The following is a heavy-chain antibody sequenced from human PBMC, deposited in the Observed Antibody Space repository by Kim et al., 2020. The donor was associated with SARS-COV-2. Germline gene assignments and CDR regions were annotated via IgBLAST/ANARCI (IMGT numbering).Heavy chain of an antibody. CDR1: GFTFSSYA. V-gene: IGHV3-23*01. J-gene: IGHJ4*02. Sequence: GGSLRLSCAASGFTFSSYAMSWVRQAPGKGLEWVSAISGSGDSTYYADSVKGRFTISRDNSKNTLYLQMNSLRAEDTAVYYCVRDPRISSSWYLLAYWGQGTLVTVSS. CDR2: ISGSGDST. CDR3: VRDPRISSSWYLLAY. D-gene: IGHD6-13*01.